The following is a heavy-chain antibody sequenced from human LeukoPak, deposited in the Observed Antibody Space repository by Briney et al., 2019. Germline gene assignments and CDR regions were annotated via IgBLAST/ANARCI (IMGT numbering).Heavy chain of an antibody. Sequence: EAGGPLSLSCAASGFTFDSCAMSWVRQAPGRGLEWVSTVKGDGGGTYFADSVKGRFAISRDNSKNTLYVQMRSLRADDTAVYYCTKGMTALTHFDYWGQGTLVTVSS. CDR2: VKGDGGGT. CDR1: GFTFDSCA. V-gene: IGHV3-23*01. D-gene: IGHD4-17*01. J-gene: IGHJ4*02. CDR3: TKGMTALTHFDY.